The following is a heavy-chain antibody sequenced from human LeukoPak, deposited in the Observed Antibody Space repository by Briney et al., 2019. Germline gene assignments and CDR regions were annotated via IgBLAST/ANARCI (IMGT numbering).Heavy chain of an antibody. CDR1: GYSISSGYY. Sequence: PSETLSLTCTVSGYSISSGYYWGWIRQPPGKGLEWIGSIYHSGSTYYNPSLKSRVTISVDTSKNQFSLKLSPVTAADTAIYYCHLYYYDTSAYFDYWGQGTLVTVSS. D-gene: IGHD3-22*01. CDR2: IYHSGST. CDR3: HLYYYDTSAYFDY. V-gene: IGHV4-38-2*02. J-gene: IGHJ4*02.